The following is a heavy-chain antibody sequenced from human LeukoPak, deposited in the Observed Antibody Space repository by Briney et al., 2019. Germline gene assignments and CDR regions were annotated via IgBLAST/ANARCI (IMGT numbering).Heavy chain of an antibody. J-gene: IGHJ5*02. CDR3: ARTPRPASVAAGNNWFDP. D-gene: IGHD2-15*01. CDR1: GGSIRSGAYY. Sequence: SQTLSLTCTVSGGSIRSGAYYWSWVRQHPGKGLEWIGYVYYSGSTHYNPSLTSRVTISVGTSENQFSLKLSSVTVADTAVYFCARTPRPASVAAGNNWFDPWGQGTLVTVSS. V-gene: IGHV4-31*03. CDR2: VYYSGST.